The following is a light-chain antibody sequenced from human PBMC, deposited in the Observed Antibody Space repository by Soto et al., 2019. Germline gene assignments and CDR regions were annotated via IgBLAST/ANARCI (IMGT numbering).Light chain of an antibody. V-gene: IGKV1-9*01. J-gene: IGKJ5*01. CDR1: QGISNY. CDR2: GAT. CDR3: QQLKSYVT. Sequence: QLTPSPSSLSASLGDRVTIAFRASQGISNYLAWYQQKPGKTPRLLIYGATTLQSGVPSRFSGSGSGTDFALTISSLQPEDFATYYCQQLKSYVTFGQGTRLEIK.